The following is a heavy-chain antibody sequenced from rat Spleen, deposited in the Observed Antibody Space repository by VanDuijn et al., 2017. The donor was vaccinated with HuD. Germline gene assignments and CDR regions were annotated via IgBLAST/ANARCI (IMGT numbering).Heavy chain of an antibody. V-gene: IGHV4-2*01. Sequence: EVKLVESGGGLVQPGRSLKLSCAAPGFSFTAHMMGWVRQAPGKGLEWIGEINKDSSTIKYSPSWKDKCTISRDNAKNTLYLQMEKLGSEDTAIYYCVREELGVRDWGQGVMVTVSS. CDR2: INKDSSTI. CDR1: GFSFTAHM. J-gene: IGHJ2*01. D-gene: IGHD4-3*01. CDR3: VREELGVRD.